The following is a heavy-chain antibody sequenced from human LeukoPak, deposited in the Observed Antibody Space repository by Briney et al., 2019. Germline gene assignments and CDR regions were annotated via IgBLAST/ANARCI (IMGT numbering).Heavy chain of an antibody. CDR1: GGTFSRFT. V-gene: IGHV1-69*01. J-gene: IGHJ4*02. CDR2: ITPIFGTA. Sequence: SVTVSCKASGGTFSRFTIGWVRQAPGQGFEWMGGITPIFGTANFAQKFQGRVSITADESTSTAFMELSSLRSEDTAVYYCAREWGLESSGYYYACWGQGTLVTVSS. D-gene: IGHD3-22*01. CDR3: AREWGLESSGYYYAC.